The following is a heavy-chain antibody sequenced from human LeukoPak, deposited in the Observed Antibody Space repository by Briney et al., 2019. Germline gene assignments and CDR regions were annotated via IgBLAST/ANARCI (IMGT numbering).Heavy chain of an antibody. CDR2: INHSGST. D-gene: IGHD3-9*01. Sequence: SETLSLTCAVYGGSFSGYYWSWIRQPPGKGLEWIGEINHSGSTNYNPSLKSRVTISVDTSKNQFSLKLSSVTAADTAVYYCARVAKRCFDWLLYAYFDYWGQGTLVTVSS. J-gene: IGHJ4*02. CDR1: GGSFSGYY. V-gene: IGHV4-34*01. CDR3: ARVAKRCFDWLLYAYFDY.